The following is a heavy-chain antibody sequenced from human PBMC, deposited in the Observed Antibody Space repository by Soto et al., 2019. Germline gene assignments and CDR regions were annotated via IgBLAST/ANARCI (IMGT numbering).Heavy chain of an antibody. CDR3: STDSHFTGTLLRLDY. V-gene: IGHV3-15*07. Sequence: GGSLRLSCAASGFTFSDAWINWVRQAPGKGLEWVGRIKSKADGGTTDFAAPVKGRFAISRDDSKNMAYLQMYSLKTEDTAVYYCSTDSHFTGTLLRLDYWGHGTLVTVSS. CDR2: IKSKADGGTT. J-gene: IGHJ4*01. CDR1: GFTFSDAW. D-gene: IGHD2-8*02.